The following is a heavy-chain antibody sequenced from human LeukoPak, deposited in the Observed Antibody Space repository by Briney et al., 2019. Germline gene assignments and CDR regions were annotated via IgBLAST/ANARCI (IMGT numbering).Heavy chain of an antibody. CDR3: AELGITMIGGV. D-gene: IGHD3-10*02. Sequence: GGSLRLFCAASGVTFSSYGMSWVRQAPGMGLEWVSAISGSGGSTYYADSVKGRFTISRDNSKNSLYLQMNSLRAEDTAVYYCAELGITMIGGVWGKGTTVTISS. J-gene: IGHJ6*03. CDR1: GVTFSSYG. V-gene: IGHV3-23*01. CDR2: ISGSGGST.